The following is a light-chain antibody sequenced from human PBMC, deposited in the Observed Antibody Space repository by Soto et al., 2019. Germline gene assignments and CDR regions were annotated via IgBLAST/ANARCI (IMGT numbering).Light chain of an antibody. Sequence: NFMLTQPHSVSASPGKTVTISCTRSSGNIASNFVQWFQQRPGSSPTTVIYEDNQRPSGVPDRFSGSIDSSSNSASLTISGLKTEDEADYYCLSYDTTNQVFGAGTKLTVL. CDR2: EDN. CDR3: LSYDTTNQV. CDR1: SGNIASNF. V-gene: IGLV6-57*01. J-gene: IGLJ2*01.